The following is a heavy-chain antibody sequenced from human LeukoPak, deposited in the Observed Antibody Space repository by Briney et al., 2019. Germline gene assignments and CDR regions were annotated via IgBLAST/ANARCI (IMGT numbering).Heavy chain of an antibody. CDR2: INSDGSST. CDR1: GFTFSSYW. V-gene: IGHV3-74*01. Sequence: GGSLRLSCAASGFTFSSYWMHWVRQAPGKGLVWVSRINSDGSSTSYADSVKGRFTISRDNSKNTLYLQMNSLRAEDTAVYYCAKAATGIYYYYMDVWGKGTTVTVSS. CDR3: AKAATGIYYYYMDV. D-gene: IGHD1-26*01. J-gene: IGHJ6*03.